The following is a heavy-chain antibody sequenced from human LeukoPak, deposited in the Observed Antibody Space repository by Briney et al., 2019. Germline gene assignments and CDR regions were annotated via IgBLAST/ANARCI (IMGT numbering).Heavy chain of an antibody. D-gene: IGHD3-3*01. CDR2: ISSSGSTI. CDR3: ARAPYTIFGAMDG. J-gene: IGHJ6*02. Sequence: HPGGSLRLSCAASGFTFSSYEMNWVRQAPGKGLEWVSYISSSGSTIYYADSVKGRFTISRDNAKNSLYLQMNSLRAEDTAVYYCARAPYTIFGAMDGWGQGTTVTVSS. V-gene: IGHV3-48*03. CDR1: GFTFSSYE.